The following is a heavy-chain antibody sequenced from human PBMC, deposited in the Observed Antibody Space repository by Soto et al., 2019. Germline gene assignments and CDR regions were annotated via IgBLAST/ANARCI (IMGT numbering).Heavy chain of an antibody. J-gene: IGHJ3*02. CDR2: IYPGDSDT. CDR1: GYSFTSYW. Sequence: LGESLKISCKGSGYSFTSYWIGWVRQMPGKGLEWMGIIYPGDSDTRYSPSFQGQGTISADKSISTAYLQWSSLKASDTAMYYCVQPVTPEGGVAFDIWGQGTMVTVSS. V-gene: IGHV5-51*01. D-gene: IGHD4-4*01. CDR3: VQPVTPEGGVAFDI.